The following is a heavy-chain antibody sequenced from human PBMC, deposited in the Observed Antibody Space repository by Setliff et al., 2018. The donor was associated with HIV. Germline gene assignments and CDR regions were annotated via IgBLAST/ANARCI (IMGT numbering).Heavy chain of an antibody. CDR3: AKDSEAVAVKYYYMDV. Sequence: SLKISCAASGFTFSSYGMHWVRQAPGKGLEWVAFIWFDGSKTYYADSVQGRFTISRDTPSHMVYLQMNSLKAEDTALYYCAKDSEAVAVKYYYMDVWGRGTTVTVSS. CDR2: IWFDGSKT. CDR1: GFTFSSYG. D-gene: IGHD6-19*01. J-gene: IGHJ6*03. V-gene: IGHV3-30*02.